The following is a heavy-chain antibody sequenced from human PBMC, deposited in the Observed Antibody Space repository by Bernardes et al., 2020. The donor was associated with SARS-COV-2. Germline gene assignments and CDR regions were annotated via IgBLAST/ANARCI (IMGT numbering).Heavy chain of an antibody. V-gene: IGHV4-34*01. CDR3: ARGRVAAAGIASYYYYGMDV. Sequence: ETLSLTCAVYGGSFSGYYWSWIRQPPGKGLEWIGEINHSGSTNYNPSLKSRVTISVDTSKNQFSLKLSSVTAADTAVYYCARGRVAAAGIASYYYYGMDVWGQGTTVTVSS. J-gene: IGHJ6*02. CDR2: INHSGST. CDR1: GGSFSGYY. D-gene: IGHD6-13*01.